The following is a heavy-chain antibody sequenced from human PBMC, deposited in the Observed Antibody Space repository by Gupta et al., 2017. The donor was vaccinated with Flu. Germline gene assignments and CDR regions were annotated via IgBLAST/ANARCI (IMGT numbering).Heavy chain of an antibody. CDR2: ISSSSSYI. CDR3: ARDKSSSGWAYYDFWSGPDY. CDR1: GFPFSSYS. D-gene: IGHD3-3*01. J-gene: IGHJ4*02. V-gene: IGHV3-21*01. Sequence: EVQLVESGGGLVKPGGSLGLSCAASGFPFSSYSMNWVRQAPGKGLEWVSSISSSSSYIYYADSVKGRFTISRDNAKNSLYLQMNSLRAEDTAVYYCARDKSSSGWAYYDFWSGPDYWGQGTLVTVSS.